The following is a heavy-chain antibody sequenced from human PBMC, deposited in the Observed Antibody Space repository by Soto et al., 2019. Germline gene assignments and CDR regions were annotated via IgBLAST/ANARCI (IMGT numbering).Heavy chain of an antibody. V-gene: IGHV6-1*01. Sequence: SQTLSLTCAISGDSVSINSAAGNWIRQSPSRGLEWLGRTYYRSKWYNDYAVSVKSGITINPDTSKNQFSLQLNSGTPEDTAVYYCARADMVRGVIYPYGMDVWGQGTTVTVSS. CDR3: ARADMVRGVIYPYGMDV. CDR2: TYYRSKWYN. J-gene: IGHJ6*02. D-gene: IGHD3-10*01. CDR1: GDSVSINSAA.